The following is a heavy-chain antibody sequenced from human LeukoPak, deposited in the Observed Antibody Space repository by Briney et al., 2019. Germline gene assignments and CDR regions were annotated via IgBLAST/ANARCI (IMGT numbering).Heavy chain of an antibody. CDR2: ISGSSTGT. CDR1: GFTFSSYA. D-gene: IGHD1-26*01. V-gene: IGHV3-23*01. CDR3: AKGLEVGGAKGADY. J-gene: IGHJ4*02. Sequence: GGSLRLSCAASGFTFSSYAMSWVRQAPGKGLEWISAISGSSTGTYYADSVKGRFTISRDNSKNTLYLQLNSLRVEDTAVYYCAKGLEVGGAKGADYWGQGTLVAVSS.